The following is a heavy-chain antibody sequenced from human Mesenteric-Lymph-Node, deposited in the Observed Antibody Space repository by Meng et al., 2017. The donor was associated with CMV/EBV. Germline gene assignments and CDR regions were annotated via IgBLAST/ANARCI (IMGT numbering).Heavy chain of an antibody. CDR3: ARAGLDGYSYGPFDY. Sequence: SGGTFSSYGFSWVRQAPGQGLEWMGGIIPIFGTANYAQKFQGRVTITTDESTSTAYMELSSLRSEDTAVYYCARAGLDGYSYGPFDYWGQGTLVTVSS. CDR2: IIPIFGTA. D-gene: IGHD5-18*01. V-gene: IGHV1-69*05. J-gene: IGHJ4*02. CDR1: GGTFSSYG.